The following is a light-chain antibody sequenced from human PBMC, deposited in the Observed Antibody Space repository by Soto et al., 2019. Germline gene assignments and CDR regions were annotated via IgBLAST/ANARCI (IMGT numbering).Light chain of an antibody. Sequence: IQMTQSPSPVSASVGDSVPITCRASQSISSSLAWYQQKPGKAPKVLIYDASSLDSGVPSRFSGSGYGTEFTLTVSSLQPGDFATYSCQQYESYPYSFGQGTKLEIK. V-gene: IGKV1-5*01. CDR1: QSISSS. J-gene: IGKJ2*01. CDR2: DAS. CDR3: QQYESYPYS.